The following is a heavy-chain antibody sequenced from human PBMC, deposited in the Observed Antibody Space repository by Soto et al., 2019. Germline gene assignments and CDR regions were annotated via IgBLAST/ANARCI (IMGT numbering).Heavy chain of an antibody. CDR1: GGTFSSYT. CDR2: IIPILGIA. J-gene: IGHJ4*02. D-gene: IGHD6-13*01. CDR3: AAIAAAGNLDY. V-gene: IGHV1-69*02. Sequence: QVQLVQSGAEVKKPGSSVKVSCKASGGTFSSYTISWVRQAPGQGLEWMGRIIPILGIANYAQKFQGRVTSPADKSTSTAYMELRSLRSEDTAVYYCAAIAAAGNLDYWGQGTLVTVSS.